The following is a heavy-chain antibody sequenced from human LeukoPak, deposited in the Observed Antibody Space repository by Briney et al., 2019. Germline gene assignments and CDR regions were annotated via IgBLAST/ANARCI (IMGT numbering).Heavy chain of an antibody. D-gene: IGHD5-12*01. CDR2: IRYDGSNK. CDR3: ARDLGYSGYDGVVFNYMDV. V-gene: IGHV3-30*02. CDR1: GFTFSSYG. J-gene: IGHJ6*03. Sequence: GGSLRLSCAASGFTFSSYGMHWVRQAPGKGLEWVAFIRYDGSNKYYADSVKGRFTISRDNSKNTLYLQMNSLRAEDTAVYYCARDLGYSGYDGVVFNYMDVWGKGTTVTVSS.